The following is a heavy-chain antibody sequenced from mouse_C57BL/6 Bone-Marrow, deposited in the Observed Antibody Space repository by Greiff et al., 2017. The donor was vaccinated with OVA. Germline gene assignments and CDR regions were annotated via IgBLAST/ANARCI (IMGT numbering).Heavy chain of an antibody. Sequence: VQLVESGPELVKPGASVKISCKASGYAFSSSWMNWVKQRPGKGLEWIGRIYPGDGDTNYNGKFKGKATLTADKSSSTAYMQLSSLTSEDSAVYFCAMIYYGHDEDYWGQGTTLTVSS. CDR3: AMIYYGHDEDY. V-gene: IGHV1-82*01. D-gene: IGHD1-2*01. CDR1: GYAFSSSW. CDR2: IYPGDGDT. J-gene: IGHJ2*01.